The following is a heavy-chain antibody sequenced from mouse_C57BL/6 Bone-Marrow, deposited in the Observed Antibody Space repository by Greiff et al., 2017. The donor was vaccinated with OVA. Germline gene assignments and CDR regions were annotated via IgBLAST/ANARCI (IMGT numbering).Heavy chain of an antibody. CDR3: ARFRMKGY. J-gene: IGHJ2*01. CDR1: GYAFSSSW. CDR2: IYPGDGDT. Sequence: QVQLQQSGPELVKPGASVKISCKASGYAFSSSWMNWVKQRPGKGLEWIGRIYPGDGDTNYNGKFKGKATLTAYKSSSTAYMQLSSLTSEDSAVYFCARFRMKGYWGQGTTLTVSS. V-gene: IGHV1-82*01.